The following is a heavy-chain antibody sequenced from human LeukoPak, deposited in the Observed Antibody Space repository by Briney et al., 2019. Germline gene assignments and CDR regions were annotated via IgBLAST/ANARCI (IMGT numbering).Heavy chain of an antibody. Sequence: PGGSLRLSCSASGFTFSSYDMSWVRQAPGKGLEWVSVISGSGRSPYYADSVKGRFTISRDNSKNTLYLQMNSLRADDTAAYYCANSAPDCGGDCYSNYWGQGTLVTVSS. D-gene: IGHD2-21*02. V-gene: IGHV3-23*01. CDR2: ISGSGRSP. CDR3: ANSAPDCGGDCYSNY. J-gene: IGHJ4*02. CDR1: GFTFSSYD.